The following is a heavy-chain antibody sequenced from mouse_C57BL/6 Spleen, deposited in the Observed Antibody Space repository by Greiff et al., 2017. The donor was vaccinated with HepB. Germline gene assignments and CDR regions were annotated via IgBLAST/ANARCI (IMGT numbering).Heavy chain of an antibody. D-gene: IGHD3-3*01. CDR3: ARKGTRDAMDY. CDR2: IYPGDGDT. V-gene: IGHV1-80*01. Sequence: VKLVESGAELVKPGASVKISCKASGYAFSSYWMNWVKQRPGKGLEWIGQIYPGDGDTNYNGKFKGKATLTADKSSSTAYMQLSSLTSEDSAVYFCARKGTRDAMDYWGQGTSVTVSS. J-gene: IGHJ4*01. CDR1: GYAFSSYW.